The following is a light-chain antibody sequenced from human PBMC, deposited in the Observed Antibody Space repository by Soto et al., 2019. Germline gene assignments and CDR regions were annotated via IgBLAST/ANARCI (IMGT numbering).Light chain of an antibody. CDR1: SSNIGSNT. Sequence: QAVVTQPPSASGTPGQRVTISCSGSSSNIGSNTVNWYQQLPGTAPKLLIYSNNQRPSGVPDRFSGSKSGTSASLAISGLQSEDEADDYCAAWDDSLSVVFGGGTKLTVL. CDR2: SNN. V-gene: IGLV1-44*01. CDR3: AAWDDSLSVV. J-gene: IGLJ2*01.